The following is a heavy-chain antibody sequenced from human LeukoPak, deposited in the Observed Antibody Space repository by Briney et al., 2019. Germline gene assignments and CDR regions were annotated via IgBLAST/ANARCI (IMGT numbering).Heavy chain of an antibody. CDR1: GFTFSSYG. CDR3: ANTVVPAANTDY. V-gene: IGHV3-30*02. J-gene: IGHJ4*02. CDR2: IRYDGSNK. D-gene: IGHD2-2*01. Sequence: GGPLRLSCAASGFTFSSYGMHWVRQAPGKGLEWVAFIRYDGSNKYYADSVKGRFTISRDNSKNTLYLQMNSLRAEDTAVYYCANTVVPAANTDYWGQGTLVTVSS.